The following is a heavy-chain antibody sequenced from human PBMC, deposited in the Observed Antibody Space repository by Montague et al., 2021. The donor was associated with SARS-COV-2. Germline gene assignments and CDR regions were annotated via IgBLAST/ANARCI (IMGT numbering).Heavy chain of an antibody. Sequence: SRRLSWAASGFTFSSYAMHWVRQAPGKGLEWVAVISYDGSNKYYADSVKGRFTISRDNSKNTLYLQMNSLRAEDTAVYYCAREEPTWAFDIWGQGTMVTVSS. CDR2: ISYDGSNK. CDR1: GFTFSSYA. V-gene: IGHV3-30-3*01. J-gene: IGHJ3*02. CDR3: AREEPTWAFDI. D-gene: IGHD1-14*01.